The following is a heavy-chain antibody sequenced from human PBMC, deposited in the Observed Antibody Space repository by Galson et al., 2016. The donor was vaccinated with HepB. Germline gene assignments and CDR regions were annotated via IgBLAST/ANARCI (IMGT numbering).Heavy chain of an antibody. CDR2: IDYSGST. Sequence: STYYWSWIRQSPGKGLEWIGYIDYSGSTNYNPSLKSRVIISLDTSKKEFSLNLNSVTAADTAVYYCARGALNFDYWGQGILVTVSS. V-gene: IGHV4-59*01. CDR1: STYY. CDR3: ARGALNFDY. J-gene: IGHJ4*02.